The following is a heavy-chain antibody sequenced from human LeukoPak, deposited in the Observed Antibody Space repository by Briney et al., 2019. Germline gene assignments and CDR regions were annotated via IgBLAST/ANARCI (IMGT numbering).Heavy chain of an antibody. CDR2: INQDGTEK. Sequence: GGSLRLSCEASGLTFSRYWMSWVRQAPGKGLEWVANINQDGTEKYYVDSVKGRFTISRDNAKNSLYLQMNSLRVEDTAIYYCVKVAKYYYGSETYYFFEHWGQGTPVTASS. V-gene: IGHV3-7*01. J-gene: IGHJ4*02. CDR3: VKVAKYYYGSETYYFFEH. CDR1: GLTFSRYW. D-gene: IGHD3-10*01.